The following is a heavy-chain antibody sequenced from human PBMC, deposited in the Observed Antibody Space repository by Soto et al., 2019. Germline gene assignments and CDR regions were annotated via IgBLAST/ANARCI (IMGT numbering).Heavy chain of an antibody. CDR2: ISYDGSNK. V-gene: IGHV3-30*18. CDR1: GFTLSGFA. Sequence: GGSLRLSCAASGFTLSGFAMHWVRQAPGKGLEWVAVISYDGSNKYYADSVKGRFTISRDNSKNTLYLQMNSLRAEDTAVYYCAKASAVAGIKAYFDYWGQGTLVTVSS. J-gene: IGHJ4*02. CDR3: AKASAVAGIKAYFDY. D-gene: IGHD6-19*01.